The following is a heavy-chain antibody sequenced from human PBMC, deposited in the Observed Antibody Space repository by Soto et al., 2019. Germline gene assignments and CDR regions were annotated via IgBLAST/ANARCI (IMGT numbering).Heavy chain of an antibody. CDR1: GFTFSSYA. CDR2: IDDTGDNT. D-gene: IGHD6-19*01. Sequence: EVQLLESGGGLVQPGGSLTLSCAASGFTFSSYAMSWLRQAPGKGLEWVSAIDDTGDNTHYADSVKGRFTFSRDNSKNTLYLQMSRLRAEDTALYYCAKQVTGWFNDAFDVWGQGTMVTVSS. CDR3: AKQVTGWFNDAFDV. J-gene: IGHJ3*01. V-gene: IGHV3-23*01.